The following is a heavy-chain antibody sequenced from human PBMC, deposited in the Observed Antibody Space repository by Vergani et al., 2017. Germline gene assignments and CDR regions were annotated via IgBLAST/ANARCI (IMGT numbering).Heavy chain of an antibody. Sequence: QVQLQESGPGLVKPSETLSLTCTVSGGSISSYYWSWIRQPPGKGLEWIGYIYYSGSTNYNPSLKSRVTISVDTSKNQFSLKLSSVTAEDTAVYYCAKDRAVAGTHDYWGQGTLVTVSS. D-gene: IGHD6-19*01. CDR3: AKDRAVAGTHDY. J-gene: IGHJ4*02. CDR1: GGSISSYY. V-gene: IGHV4-59*12. CDR2: IYYSGST.